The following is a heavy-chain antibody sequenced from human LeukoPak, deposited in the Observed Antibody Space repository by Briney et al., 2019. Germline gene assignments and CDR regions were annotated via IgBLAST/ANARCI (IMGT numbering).Heavy chain of an antibody. V-gene: IGHV4-4*07. Sequence: SETLSLTCTVSGVSISSYWWTWIRQPAGKGLEWIGRIYTSGSINYNPSLESRVTMSVDTSKNQFSLKLSSVTAADTALYYCARETGSGSYDYCGQGTLVTVSS. J-gene: IGHJ4*02. CDR2: IYTSGSI. D-gene: IGHD3-10*01. CDR3: ARETGSGSYDY. CDR1: GVSISSYW.